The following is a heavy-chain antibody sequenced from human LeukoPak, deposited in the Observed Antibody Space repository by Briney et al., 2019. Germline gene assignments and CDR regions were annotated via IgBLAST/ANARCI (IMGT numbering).Heavy chain of an antibody. J-gene: IGHJ6*03. CDR2: ITSSNTYI. CDR3: AKSVIPNAYQGTYYMDV. Sequence: GGSLRLPCAASGFTFSSYSMNWVRQAPGKGLEWVSSITSSNTYIYYADSVKGRFTISRDNSKNTVYLQMNSLRAEDTALYYCAKSVIPNAYQGTYYMDVWGKGTTVTVSS. V-gene: IGHV3-21*01. D-gene: IGHD3-16*01. CDR1: GFTFSSYS.